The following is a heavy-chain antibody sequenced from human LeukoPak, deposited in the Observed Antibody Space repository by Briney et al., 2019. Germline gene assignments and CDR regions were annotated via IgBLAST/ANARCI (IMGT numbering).Heavy chain of an antibody. CDR2: ISGSAGGT. D-gene: IGHD2-2*02. CDR1: GFTFSNYA. J-gene: IGHJ4*02. V-gene: IGHV3-23*01. Sequence: TGGSLRLSCAASGFTFSNYAMSWVRQAPGKGLEWVSAISGSAGGTYYADSVKGRFTISRDNSENTLYLQMNSLRAEDTAVYYCAKDWYAGYCISTTCYTGFDYWGQGTLVTVSS. CDR3: AKDWYAGYCISTTCYTGFDY.